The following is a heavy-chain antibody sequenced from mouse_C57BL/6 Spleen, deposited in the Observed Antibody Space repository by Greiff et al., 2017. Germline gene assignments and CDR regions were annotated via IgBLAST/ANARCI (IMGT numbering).Heavy chain of an antibody. Sequence: VQLQQSGPVLVKPGASVKMSCKASGYTFTDYYMNWVKQSHGKSLEWIGVINPYNGGTSYNQKFKGKATLTVDKSSSTAYMELNSLTSEDSAVYYCARGNGSVYFDYWGQGTTLTVSS. CDR3: ARGNGSVYFDY. V-gene: IGHV1-19*01. J-gene: IGHJ2*01. CDR1: GYTFTDYY. CDR2: INPYNGGT. D-gene: IGHD2-2*01.